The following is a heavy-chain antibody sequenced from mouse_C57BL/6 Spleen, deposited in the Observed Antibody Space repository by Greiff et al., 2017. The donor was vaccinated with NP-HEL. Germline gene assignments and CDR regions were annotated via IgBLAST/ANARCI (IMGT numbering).Heavy chain of an antibody. Sequence: QVQLQQSGPELVKPGASVKISCKASGYAFSSSWMNWVKQRPGKGLEWIGRIYPGDGDTNYNGKFKGKATLTADKSSSTAYMQLSSLTSEDSAVYFCARWGITTVVADYFDYWGQGTTLTVSS. CDR3: ARWGITTVVADYFDY. J-gene: IGHJ2*01. CDR2: IYPGDGDT. V-gene: IGHV1-82*01. D-gene: IGHD1-1*01. CDR1: GYAFSSSW.